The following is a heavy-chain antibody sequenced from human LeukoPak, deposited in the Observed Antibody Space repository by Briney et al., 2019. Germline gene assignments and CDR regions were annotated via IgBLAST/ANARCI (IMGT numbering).Heavy chain of an antibody. D-gene: IGHD5-12*01. CDR3: ARDNVVTTIDVYYYYMDV. CDR1: GFTFSSYS. V-gene: IGHV3-48*01. Sequence: PGGSLRLSCAASGFTFSSYSMNWVRQAPGKGLEWVSKITSSSSTAFYADSVRGRFTISRDNAKNSLYLQMNSLRAEDTAVYYCARDNVVTTIDVYYYYMDVWGKGTTVTVSS. J-gene: IGHJ6*03. CDR2: ITSSSSTA.